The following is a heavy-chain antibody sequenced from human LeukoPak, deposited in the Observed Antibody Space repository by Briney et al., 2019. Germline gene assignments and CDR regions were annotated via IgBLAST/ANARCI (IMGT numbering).Heavy chain of an antibody. Sequence: GGSLRLSCAASGFTFSSYGMSWVRQAPGKGLEWVSAISGSGGSTYYADSVKGRFTISRDNSENTLYLQMNSLRAEDTAVYYCAKTPGVVLWYFDYWGQGTLVTVSS. CDR1: GFTFSSYG. D-gene: IGHD3-3*01. J-gene: IGHJ4*02. CDR2: ISGSGGST. CDR3: AKTPGVVLWYFDY. V-gene: IGHV3-23*01.